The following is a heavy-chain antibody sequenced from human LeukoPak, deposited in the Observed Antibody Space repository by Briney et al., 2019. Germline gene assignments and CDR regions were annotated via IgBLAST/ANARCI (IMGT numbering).Heavy chain of an antibody. CDR3: ARGRTWGGRGGRYYFDY. V-gene: IGHV4-34*01. D-gene: IGHD3-16*01. Sequence: SETLSLTCAVYGGSFSGYYWSWIRQPPGKGLEWIGEINHSGSTNYNPSLKSRVTISVDTSKNQFSLKLSSVTAADTAVCYCARGRTWGGRGGRYYFDYWGQGTLVTVSS. CDR2: INHSGST. J-gene: IGHJ4*02. CDR1: GGSFSGYY.